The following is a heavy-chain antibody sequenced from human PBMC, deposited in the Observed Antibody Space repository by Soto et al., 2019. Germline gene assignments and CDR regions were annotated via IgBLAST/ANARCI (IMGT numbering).Heavy chain of an antibody. J-gene: IGHJ3*02. CDR3: ARDRDGYNPPAAFDI. D-gene: IGHD5-12*01. CDR1: GGTFSSYA. Sequence: GASVKVSCKASGGTFSSYAISWVRQAPGQGLEWMGGIIPIFGTANYAQKFQGRVTITADKSTSTAYMELGSLRSEDTAVYYCARDRDGYNPPAAFDIWGQGTMVTVSS. CDR2: IIPIFGTA. V-gene: IGHV1-69*06.